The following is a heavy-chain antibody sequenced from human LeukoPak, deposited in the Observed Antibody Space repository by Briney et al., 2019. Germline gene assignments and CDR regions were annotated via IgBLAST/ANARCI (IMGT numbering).Heavy chain of an antibody. CDR3: ARVSEQLGFDP. Sequence: GGSLRLSCAASGFTFSSYWMTWVRQAPGKGLEWVANINQDGSERYSVDSAKGRFTISRDNAKNSLYLQMNSLRAEDTAVYYCARVSEQLGFDPWGQGTLVTVSS. D-gene: IGHD6-6*01. J-gene: IGHJ5*02. CDR1: GFTFSSYW. V-gene: IGHV3-7*01. CDR2: INQDGSER.